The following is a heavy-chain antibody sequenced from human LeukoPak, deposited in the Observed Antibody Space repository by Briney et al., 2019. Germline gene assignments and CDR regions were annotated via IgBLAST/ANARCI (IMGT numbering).Heavy chain of an antibody. CDR2: IYYSGST. J-gene: IGHJ4*02. CDR1: GGSISSYY. CDR3: ARAGGQLLDTDY. D-gene: IGHD2-2*01. V-gene: IGHV4-59*01. Sequence: YPSETLSLTCTVSGGSISSYYWSWIRQPPGKGLEWIGYIYYSGSTNYNPSLKSRVTISVDTSKNQFSLKLSSVTAADTAVYYCARAGGQLLDTDYWGQGTLVTVSS.